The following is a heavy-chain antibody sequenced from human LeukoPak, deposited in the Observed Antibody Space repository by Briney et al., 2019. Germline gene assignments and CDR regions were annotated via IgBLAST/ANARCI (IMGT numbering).Heavy chain of an antibody. CDR2: ISYDGSNK. CDR1: GFTFSSYG. D-gene: IGHD3-10*01. J-gene: IGHJ6*04. V-gene: IGHV3-30*18. CDR3: AKDGVTMVRGVRLYYYYGMDV. Sequence: GGSLRLSCAASGFTFSSYGMHWVRQAPGKGLEWVAVISYDGSNKYYADSVKGRFTISRDNSKNTLYLQMDSLRAEDTAVYYCAKDGVTMVRGVRLYYYYGMDVWGKGTTVTVSS.